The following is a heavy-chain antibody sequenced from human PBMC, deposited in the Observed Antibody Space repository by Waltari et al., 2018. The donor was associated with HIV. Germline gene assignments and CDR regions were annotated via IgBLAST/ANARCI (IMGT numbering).Heavy chain of an antibody. J-gene: IGHJ6*02. CDR3: VRENDFGTIFFNYYYALDV. V-gene: IGHV3-7*01. CDR2: KNQDGTEN. D-gene: IGHD3-3*02. CDR1: GLTFGSHW. Sequence: EVQLGGCGGGVGPREGSLRLSCPASGLTFGSHWLRWVRQPPGKALEWVANKNQDGTENYYLNSVKGRFTISRDNANNSLYLEMNSLRDADTAVYFCVRENDFGTIFFNYYYALDVWGQGTSVTVSS.